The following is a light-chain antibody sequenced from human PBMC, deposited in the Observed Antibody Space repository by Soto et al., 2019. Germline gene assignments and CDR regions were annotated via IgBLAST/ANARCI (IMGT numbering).Light chain of an antibody. CDR1: SSDVGFYNF. Sequence: QSALTQPPSASGSPGQSLTISCTGTSSDVGFYNFVSWYQQLPGTAPKLLIYSNNQRPSGVPDRFSGSKSGTSASLAISGLRPEDEADYYCAGWDDRLSGLVFGTGTKLTVL. CDR2: SNN. CDR3: AGWDDRLSGLV. V-gene: IGLV1-47*02. J-gene: IGLJ1*01.